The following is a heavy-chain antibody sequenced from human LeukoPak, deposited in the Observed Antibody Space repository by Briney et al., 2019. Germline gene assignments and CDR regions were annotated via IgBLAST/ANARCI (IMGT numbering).Heavy chain of an antibody. J-gene: IGHJ6*03. CDR3: ASFYCSGGSCYQYYYYYYMDV. Sequence: SETLSLTCTVSGGSISSRSYYWGWIRQPPGKGLEWIGIIYYSGSTYSNPSLRSRVTISVDTSKNQFSLKLSSVTAADTAVYYCASFYCSGGSCYQYYYYYYMDVWGKGTTVTVSS. V-gene: IGHV4-39*01. CDR2: IYYSGST. D-gene: IGHD2-15*01. CDR1: GGSISSRSYY.